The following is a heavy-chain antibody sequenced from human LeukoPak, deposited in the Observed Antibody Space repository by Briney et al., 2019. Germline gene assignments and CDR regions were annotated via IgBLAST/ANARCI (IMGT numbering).Heavy chain of an antibody. J-gene: IGHJ4*02. D-gene: IGHD1-1*01. V-gene: IGHV4-34*01. CDR2: INHSGST. CDR3: ARRRRVLGSWIDY. CDR1: GGSISSYY. Sequence: SETLSLTCTVSGGSISSYYWSWIRQPPGKGLEWIGEINHSGSTNYNPSLKSRVTISVDTSKNQFSLKLSSVTAADTAVYYCARRRRVLGSWIDYWGQGTLVTVSS.